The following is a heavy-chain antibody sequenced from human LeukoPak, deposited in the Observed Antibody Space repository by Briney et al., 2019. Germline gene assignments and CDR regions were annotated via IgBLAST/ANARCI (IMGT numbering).Heavy chain of an antibody. CDR3: ARESGVTMVRGRKRVWFDP. J-gene: IGHJ5*02. D-gene: IGHD3-10*01. V-gene: IGHV4-59*12. CDR2: IYYSGST. CDR1: GGSISSYY. Sequence: SETLSLTCTVSGGSISSYYWSWIRQPPGKGLEWIGYIYYSGSTNYNPSLKSRVTISVDTSKNQFSLKLSSVTAADTAVYYCARESGVTMVRGRKRVWFDPWGQGTPVTVSS.